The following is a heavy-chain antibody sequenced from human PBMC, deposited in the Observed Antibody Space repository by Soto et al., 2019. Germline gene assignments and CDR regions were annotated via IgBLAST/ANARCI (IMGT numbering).Heavy chain of an antibody. Sequence: ASVKVSCKASGYTFTGYYMHWVRQAPGQGLEWMGWINPNSGGTNYAQKFQGRVTMTRDTSISTAYMELSRLRSYDTAVYYCARPIVGATTAFDIWGQGTMVTVSS. J-gene: IGHJ3*02. CDR3: ARPIVGATTAFDI. V-gene: IGHV1-2*02. D-gene: IGHD1-26*01. CDR1: GYTFTGYY. CDR2: INPNSGGT.